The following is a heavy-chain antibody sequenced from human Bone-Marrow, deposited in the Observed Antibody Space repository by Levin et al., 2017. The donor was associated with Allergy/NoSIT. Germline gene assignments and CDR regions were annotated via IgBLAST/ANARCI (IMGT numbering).Heavy chain of an antibody. CDR3: VRNGYKWNYPGGS. CDR2: IKQDGSEK. Sequence: PGGSLRLSCAASGFTFSSYWMSWVRQAPGKGLEWVANIKQDGSEKYYVDSVRGRFTISRDNAKNSLFLQMNSVRAEDTALYYCVRNGYKWNYPGGSWGQGTLVIVSS. V-gene: IGHV3-7*01. J-gene: IGHJ5*02. CDR1: GFTFSSYW. D-gene: IGHD1-7*01.